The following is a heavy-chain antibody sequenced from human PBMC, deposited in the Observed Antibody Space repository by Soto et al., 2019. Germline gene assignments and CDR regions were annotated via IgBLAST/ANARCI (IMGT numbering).Heavy chain of an antibody. CDR1: GGSISSGDYY. J-gene: IGHJ4*02. CDR2: IYYSGST. Sequence: SETLSLTCTVSGGSISSGDYYWSWIRQPPGKGLEWIGYIYYSGSTYYNPSLKSRVTISVDTSKNQFSLKLSSVTAADTAVYYCARGRGGITMIVVAPPDYWGEGTLVT. D-gene: IGHD3-22*01. CDR3: ARGRGGITMIVVAPPDY. V-gene: IGHV4-30-4*01.